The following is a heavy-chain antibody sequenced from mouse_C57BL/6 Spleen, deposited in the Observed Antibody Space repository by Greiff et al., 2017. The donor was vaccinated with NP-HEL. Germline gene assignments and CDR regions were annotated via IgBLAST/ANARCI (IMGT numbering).Heavy chain of an antibody. V-gene: IGHV2-2*01. CDR3: ARKYYGIYYYAMDY. Sequence: VKLVESGPGLVQPSQSLSITCTVSGFSLTSYGVHWVRQSPGKGLEWLGVIWSGGSTDYNAAFISRLSISKDNSKSQVFFKMNSLQADDTAIYYCARKYYGIYYYAMDYWGQGTSVTVSS. D-gene: IGHD2-1*01. CDR1: GFSLTSYG. J-gene: IGHJ4*01. CDR2: IWSGGST.